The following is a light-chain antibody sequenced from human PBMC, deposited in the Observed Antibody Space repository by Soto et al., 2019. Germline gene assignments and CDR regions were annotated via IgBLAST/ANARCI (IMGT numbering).Light chain of an antibody. Sequence: QSALTQPRSGSGSPGQSVTISCTGTSSDVGGYNYVSWYQQHPGKVPKLLIYDVSKRPSEVPDRFSGSKSGNTASLTISGLQGEDEADYYCCSYAGSYAYVFGTGTKVTVL. J-gene: IGLJ1*01. CDR3: CSYAGSYAYV. CDR1: SSDVGGYNY. V-gene: IGLV2-11*01. CDR2: DVS.